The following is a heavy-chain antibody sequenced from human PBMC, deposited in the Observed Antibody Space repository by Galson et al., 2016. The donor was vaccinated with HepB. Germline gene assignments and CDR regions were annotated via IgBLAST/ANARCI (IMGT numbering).Heavy chain of an antibody. V-gene: IGHV4-61*01. CDR3: ARDPFQYNYGSVPSLYFDL. J-gene: IGHJ2*01. CDR1: GDSVTSGNYY. D-gene: IGHD3-10*01. Sequence: LSLTCTVSGDSVTSGNYYWSWIRQPPGKGLEWIGCIYYTGSTNYNPSLKSRVTISVDTSKNQFSLKLTSVTAADTAVYYCARDPFQYNYGSVPSLYFDLGGRGTLVTCSS. CDR2: IYYTGST.